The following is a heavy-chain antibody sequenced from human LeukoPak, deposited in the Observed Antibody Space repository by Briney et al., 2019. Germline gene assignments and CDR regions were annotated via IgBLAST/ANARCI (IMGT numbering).Heavy chain of an antibody. V-gene: IGHV4-39*07. CDR2: IYYSGST. CDR1: GGSISSSSYY. Sequence: SETLSLTCTVSGGSISSSSYYWGWIRQPPGKGLEWIGSIYYSGSTYYNPSLKSRVTISVDTSKNQFSLKLSSVTAADTAVYYCARETRLEYSSSSLDYWGQGTLVTVSS. D-gene: IGHD6-6*01. J-gene: IGHJ4*02. CDR3: ARETRLEYSSSSLDY.